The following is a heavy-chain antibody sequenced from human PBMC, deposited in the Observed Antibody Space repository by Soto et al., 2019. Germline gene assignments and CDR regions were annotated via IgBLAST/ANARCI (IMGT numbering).Heavy chain of an antibody. Sequence: PSETLSLTCTVSGGSISSGGYYWSWIRQHPGKGLEWIGYIYYSGSTYYNPSLKSRVTISVDTSKNQFSLKLSSVTAADTAVYYCATSPRVSVWDVSESGYAPGDYWGQGTLVTVSS. J-gene: IGHJ4*02. CDR2: IYYSGST. D-gene: IGHD5-12*01. CDR3: ATSPRVSVWDVSESGYAPGDY. CDR1: GGSISSGGYY. V-gene: IGHV4-31*03.